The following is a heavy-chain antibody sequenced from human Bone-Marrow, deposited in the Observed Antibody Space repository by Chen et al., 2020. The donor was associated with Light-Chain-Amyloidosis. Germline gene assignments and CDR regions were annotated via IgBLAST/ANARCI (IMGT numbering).Heavy chain of an antibody. V-gene: IGHV3-23*01. CDR3: AKDRGYYDSSGYPATYFDY. CDR2: ISGSGGST. CDR1: GFTFSSYA. D-gene: IGHD3-22*01. J-gene: IGHJ4*02. Sequence: EVQLLESGGGLVQPGGSLRLSCAASGFTFSSYAISWVRQAPGKGLEWVSAISGSGGSTYSADSVKGRFTISRDNSKNTLYLQMNSLRAEDTAVYYCAKDRGYYDSSGYPATYFDYWGQGTLVTVSS.